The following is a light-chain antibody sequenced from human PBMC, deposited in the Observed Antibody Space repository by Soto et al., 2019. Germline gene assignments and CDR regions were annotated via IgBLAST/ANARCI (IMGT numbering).Light chain of an antibody. CDR3: QSYDSSLSGVL. Sequence: QSVLTQSPSASASLGASVKLTCTLSSGHSSYAIAWHQQQPEKGPRYLMKLNSDGSHSKGDGIPDRFSGSSSGAERYLTISSLQSEDEADYYCQSYDSSLSGVLFGGGTKLTVL. CDR2: LNSDGSH. V-gene: IGLV4-69*01. CDR1: SGHSSYA. J-gene: IGLJ2*01.